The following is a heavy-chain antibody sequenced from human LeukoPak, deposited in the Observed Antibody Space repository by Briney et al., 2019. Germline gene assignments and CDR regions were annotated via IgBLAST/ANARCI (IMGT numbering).Heavy chain of an antibody. Sequence: GGSLRLSCAASGFTFSHYWMSWVRQAPGKGLEWVANIKQDGSEKYYVDSVKGRFTISRDNAKNSLYLQMNGLRAEDTAVYYCAADSSGYYWALWGQGTLVTVSS. CDR1: GFTFSHYW. D-gene: IGHD3-22*01. J-gene: IGHJ1*01. CDR3: AADSSGYYWAL. CDR2: IKQDGSEK. V-gene: IGHV3-7*01.